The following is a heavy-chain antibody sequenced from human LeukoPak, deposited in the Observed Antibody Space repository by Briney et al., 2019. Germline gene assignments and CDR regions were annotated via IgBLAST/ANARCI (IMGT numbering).Heavy chain of an antibody. CDR3: AKDTAPLYFQH. CDR2: ISGSGGST. J-gene: IGHJ1*01. V-gene: IGHV3-23*01. Sequence: GGSLRLSCAASGFTFSSYAMSWVRQAPGKGLEWVSAISGSGGSTYYADSAKGRFTISRDNSKNTLYLQMNSLRAEDTAVYYCAKDTAPLYFQHWGQGTLVTVSS. CDR1: GFTFSSYA.